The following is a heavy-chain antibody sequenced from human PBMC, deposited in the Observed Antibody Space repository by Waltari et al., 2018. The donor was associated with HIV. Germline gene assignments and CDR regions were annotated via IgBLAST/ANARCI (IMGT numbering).Heavy chain of an antibody. CDR3: ARDGGRTVVFWY. J-gene: IGHJ4*01. CDR2: AKQDKSEK. Sequence: EVQLVESGGGLVQPGGSLRLSCAASGFTFSNYWMSWVRQAPGKGMEWVVNAKQDKSEKYCVDSLKGRFKISIYNDKISLDLQVNSLRAEATAVYYCARDGGRTVVFWYWGHGALVTVCS. V-gene: IGHV3-7*01. CDR1: GFTFSNYW. D-gene: IGHD2-15*01.